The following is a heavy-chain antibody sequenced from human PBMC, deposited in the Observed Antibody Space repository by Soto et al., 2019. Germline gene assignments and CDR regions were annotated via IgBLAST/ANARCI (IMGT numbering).Heavy chain of an antibody. CDR1: GFTFDDCA. CDR3: VKDTYILVGATHLDS. J-gene: IGHJ4*02. Sequence: PGGSLRLSCAASGFTFDDCAMHWVRQGPGKGLEWVSGISWNSDMITYADSVKGRFTVSRDNAKNSLDLEMNSLRVEDTALYYCVKDTYILVGATHLDSWGQGTLVTVSS. V-gene: IGHV3-9*01. CDR2: ISWNSDMI. D-gene: IGHD1-26*01.